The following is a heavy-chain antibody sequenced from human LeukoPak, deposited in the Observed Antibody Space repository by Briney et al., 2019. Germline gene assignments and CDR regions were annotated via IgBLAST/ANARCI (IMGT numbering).Heavy chain of an antibody. J-gene: IGHJ3*02. CDR3: ARVDVPDAFDI. Sequence: SETLSLTCTVSGGSISSYYWSWIRQPPGKGPEWIGYIYYSGSTNYNPSLKSRVTISVDTSKNQFSLKLSSVTAADTAVYYCARVDVPDAFDIWGQGTMVTVSS. V-gene: IGHV4-59*12. CDR2: IYYSGST. D-gene: IGHD2-2*01. CDR1: GGSISSYY.